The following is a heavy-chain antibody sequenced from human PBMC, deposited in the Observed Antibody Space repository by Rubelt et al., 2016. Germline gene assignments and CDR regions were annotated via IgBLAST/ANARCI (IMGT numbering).Heavy chain of an antibody. CDR2: INTYNDKT. Sequence: QVHLVQSAIEVKKPGASVKISCKTSGYTFTTYGIIWVRRAPGQGLEWMGWINTYNDKTNYPQKFQGRVSMTTDSSTNTADIELRSLRSDDTAVYYCARGYFDSTGDFDYWGQGTLVTVSS. D-gene: IGHD3-22*01. J-gene: IGHJ4*02. CDR3: ARGYFDSTGDFDY. CDR1: GYTFTTYG. V-gene: IGHV1-18*01.